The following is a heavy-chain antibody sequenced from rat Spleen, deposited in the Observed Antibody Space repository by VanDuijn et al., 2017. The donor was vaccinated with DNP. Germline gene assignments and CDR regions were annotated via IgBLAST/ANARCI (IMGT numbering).Heavy chain of an antibody. CDR1: GFTFNNYW. D-gene: IGHD1-6*01. V-gene: IGHV5-31*01. Sequence: EVQVVESGGGLVQPGRSMTVSCVASGFTFNNYWMTWIRQVPGKGLEWVASITSSGGSTYYSDSVKGRYTISRDNEKSTLYLQMTSLRSEDTATYYCARHGMYTTDYWDYWGQGVMVTVSS. J-gene: IGHJ2*01. CDR2: ITSSGGST. CDR3: ARHGMYTTDYWDY.